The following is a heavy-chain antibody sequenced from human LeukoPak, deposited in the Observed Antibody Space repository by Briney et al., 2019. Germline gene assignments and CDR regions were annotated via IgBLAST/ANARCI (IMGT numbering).Heavy chain of an antibody. Sequence: GGSLRLPCAASGFTFSSYSMNWVRQAPGKGLEWVSSISSSSSYIYYADSVKGRFTISRDNAKNSLYLQMNSLRAEDTAVYYCASLYSGSYLLDYWGQGTLVTVSS. J-gene: IGHJ4*02. CDR3: ASLYSGSYLLDY. V-gene: IGHV3-21*01. CDR2: ISSSSSYI. CDR1: GFTFSSYS. D-gene: IGHD1-26*01.